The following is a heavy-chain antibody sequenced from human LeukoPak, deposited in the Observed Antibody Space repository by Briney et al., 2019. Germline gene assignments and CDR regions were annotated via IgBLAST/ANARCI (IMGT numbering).Heavy chain of an antibody. Sequence: GGSLRLSCAASGFTFSSYAMSWVRQAPGKGLEWVSSISSSSSYIYYADSVKGRFTISRDNAKNSLYLQMNSLRAEDTAVYYCARDWGSSWGFDYWGQGTLVTVSS. CDR1: GFTFSSYA. D-gene: IGHD6-13*01. V-gene: IGHV3-21*01. CDR2: ISSSSSYI. J-gene: IGHJ4*02. CDR3: ARDWGSSWGFDY.